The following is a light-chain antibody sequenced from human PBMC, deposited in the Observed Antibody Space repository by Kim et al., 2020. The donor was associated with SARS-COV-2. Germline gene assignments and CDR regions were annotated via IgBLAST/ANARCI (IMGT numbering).Light chain of an antibody. Sequence: VSPGERAPLSCRASQSVTSNLAWYQQKPGKAPRLLSYGASIRATGIPDRFSGSGSGTEFTLTISSLQSEDFALYYCQQYNRWPPYIFGQGTKLEI. CDR3: QQYNRWPPYI. V-gene: IGKV3-15*01. J-gene: IGKJ2*01. CDR2: GAS. CDR1: QSVTSN.